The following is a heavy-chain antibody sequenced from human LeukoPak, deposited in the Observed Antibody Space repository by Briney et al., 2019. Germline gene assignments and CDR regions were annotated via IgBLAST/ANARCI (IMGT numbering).Heavy chain of an antibody. CDR2: IYYSGST. CDR3: ARLSLGFWSGYSYWFDP. CDR1: GGSISSHY. V-gene: IGHV4-59*11. Sequence: PSETLSLTCTVSGGSISSHYWSWIRQPPGKGPEWIGYIYYSGSTNYNPSLKSRVTISVDTSKNQFSLKLSSVTAANTAVYYCARLSLGFWSGYSYWFDPWGQGTLVTVSS. D-gene: IGHD3-3*01. J-gene: IGHJ5*02.